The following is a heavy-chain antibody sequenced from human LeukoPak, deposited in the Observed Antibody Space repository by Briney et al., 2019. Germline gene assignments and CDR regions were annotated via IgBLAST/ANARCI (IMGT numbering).Heavy chain of an antibody. CDR3: AKGQYGGHSLIEY. V-gene: IGHV3-23*01. Sequence: GGSLRQSCAASTFTLCTYGMSWVRQAPGKGLEWVSAIGGSSGSTHYADSVKGRFTISRDDSKNTLYLHMNSLRAEDTAIYYCAKGQYGGHSLIEYWGQGPVVSVSS. D-gene: IGHD4-23*01. CDR2: IGGSSGST. J-gene: IGHJ4*02. CDR1: TFTLCTYG.